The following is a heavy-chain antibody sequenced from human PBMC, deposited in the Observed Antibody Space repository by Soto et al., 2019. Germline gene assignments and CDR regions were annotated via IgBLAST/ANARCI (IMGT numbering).Heavy chain of an antibody. Sequence: SQTLSLTCAISGNSVSSNSAAWNWIRQSPSRGLEWLGRTYYRSKWYNDYAVSVKSRITINPDTSKNQFSLQLNSVTPEDTAVYYCYGSGSYYNVPFGTGDYWGQGTLVTVSS. D-gene: IGHD3-10*01. J-gene: IGHJ4*02. CDR2: TYYRSKWYN. CDR3: YGSGSYYNVPFGTGDY. V-gene: IGHV6-1*01. CDR1: GNSVSSNSAA.